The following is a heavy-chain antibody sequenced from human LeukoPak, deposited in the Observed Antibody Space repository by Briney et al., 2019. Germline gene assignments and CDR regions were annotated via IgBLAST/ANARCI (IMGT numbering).Heavy chain of an antibody. D-gene: IGHD1-7*01. CDR3: ARGRYNWNYFFDY. Sequence: SETLSLTCTVSGGSISSYYWSWIRQPPGKGLEWIGYIYYSGSTNYNPSLKSRVTISVDTSKNQFSLKLSSVTAADTAVYYCARGRYNWNYFFDYWGQGTLVTVSS. J-gene: IGHJ4*02. CDR1: GGSISSYY. V-gene: IGHV4-59*01. CDR2: IYYSGST.